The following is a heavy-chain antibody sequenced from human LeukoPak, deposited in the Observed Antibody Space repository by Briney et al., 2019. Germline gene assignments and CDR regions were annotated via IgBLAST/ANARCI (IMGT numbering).Heavy chain of an antibody. CDR1: GDSITSHSW. CDR3: ARGIGYSSGLHFDY. V-gene: IGHV4-4*02. CDR2: IYHSGST. J-gene: IGHJ4*02. D-gene: IGHD6-19*01. Sequence: KSSETLSLTCAVSGDSITSHSWWSWVRQPPGKGLEWIGEIYHSGSTNYNPSLKSRVTISIDKSKNQFSLKLNSVTAADTAVYYCARGIGYSSGLHFDYWGQGTLVTVSS.